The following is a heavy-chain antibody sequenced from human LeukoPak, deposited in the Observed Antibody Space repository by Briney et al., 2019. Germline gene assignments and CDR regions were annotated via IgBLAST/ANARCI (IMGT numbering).Heavy chain of an antibody. CDR2: IWYDGSNK. CDR1: GFTFSSYG. CDR3: ARDLGPDCSSTSCYPDY. V-gene: IGHV3-33*01. D-gene: IGHD2-2*01. J-gene: IGHJ4*02. Sequence: GGSLRLSCAASGFTFSSYGMHWVRQAPGKGLEWVAVIWYDGSNKYYADSVKGRFTISRDNSKNTLYLQMNSLRAEDTAVYYCARDLGPDCSSTSCYPDYWGQGTLVTVSS.